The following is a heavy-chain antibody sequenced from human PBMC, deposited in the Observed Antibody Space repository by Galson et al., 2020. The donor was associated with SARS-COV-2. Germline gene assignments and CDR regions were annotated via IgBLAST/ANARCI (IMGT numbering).Heavy chain of an antibody. CDR2: IFSSGSS. CDR3: ARGGWGGDFVDI. D-gene: IGHD4-17*01. J-gene: IGHJ4*02. V-gene: IGHV4-30-4*08. CDR1: GGSITTGGYQ. Sequence: QTLSLTCSVSGGSITTGGYQWCWIRQPPGKGLEWIGYIFSSGSSYYNPSLKSRLTISVDTSKNQFSVGLTSVTATDTAVYYCARGGWGGDFVDIWGQGALVSVSS.